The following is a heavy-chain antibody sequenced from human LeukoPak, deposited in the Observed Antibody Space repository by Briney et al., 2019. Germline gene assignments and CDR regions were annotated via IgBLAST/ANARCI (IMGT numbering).Heavy chain of an antibody. CDR3: AKGAGYNNGDASDV. CDR2: ISGDGGRK. Sequence: GGSLRLSCAASGFTFNNYAMHGVRHGPGKGLEWVSLISGDGGRKYYADSMKGRFTISRDNSKNSLYLQMNSLRTEDTALYYCAKGAGYNNGDASDVWGLGTMVTVSS. D-gene: IGHD5-24*01. V-gene: IGHV3-43*02. CDR1: GFTFNNYA. J-gene: IGHJ3*01.